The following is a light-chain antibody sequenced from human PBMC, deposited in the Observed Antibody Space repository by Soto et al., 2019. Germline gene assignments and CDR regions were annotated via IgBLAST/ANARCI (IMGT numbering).Light chain of an antibody. CDR1: QTIIRY. CDR2: AAS. J-gene: IGKJ3*01. V-gene: IGKV1-39*01. Sequence: DIQMTQSPSSLSASVGDRVTITCRASQTIIRYLNWYQQKPGRAPNLLIYAASSLHTEVPSRCSASGAVTEFALNISSLQPEDSATYYGQQSYSTLFTFGRGTRVEIK. CDR3: QQSYSTLFT.